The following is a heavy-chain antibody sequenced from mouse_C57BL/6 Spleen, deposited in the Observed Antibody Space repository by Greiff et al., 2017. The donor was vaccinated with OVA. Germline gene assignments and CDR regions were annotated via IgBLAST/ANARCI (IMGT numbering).Heavy chain of an antibody. CDR2: IDPSDSET. Sequence: QVQLQQPGAELVRPGPQGNRPGKAPGSPFPTYGWNGVSQRPIQGLEWIGNIDPSDSETHYNQKFKDKATLTVDKSSSTAYMQLSSLTSEDSAVYYCARVYGSSYAMDYWGQGTSVTVSS. V-gene: IGHV1-52*01. J-gene: IGHJ4*01. D-gene: IGHD1-1*01. CDR3: ARVYGSSYAMDY. CDR1: GSPFPTYG.